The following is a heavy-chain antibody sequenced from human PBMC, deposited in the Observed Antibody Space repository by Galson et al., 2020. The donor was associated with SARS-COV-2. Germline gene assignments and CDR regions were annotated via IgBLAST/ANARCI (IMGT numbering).Heavy chain of an antibody. J-gene: IGHJ4*02. Sequence: SETLSLTCTVSGDSISNDDFYWSWIRQTPGTGLEWIGDINSTGNTYYNPSLMSRGTMSVDTSKNQFSLRLTSVTAADTAVYFCARTSSTATREYYFDYWGQGTLVSVSS. CDR3: ARTSSTATREYYFDY. CDR2: INSTGNT. V-gene: IGHV4-30-4*01. D-gene: IGHD4-17*01. CDR1: GDSISNDDFY.